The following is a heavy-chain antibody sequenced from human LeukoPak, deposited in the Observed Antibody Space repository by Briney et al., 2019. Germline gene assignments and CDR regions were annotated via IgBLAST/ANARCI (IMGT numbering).Heavy chain of an antibody. V-gene: IGHV3-21*01. D-gene: IGHD2-2*01. Sequence: GGSLRLSCAASGFTFSSYSMNWVRQAPGKGLEWVSSISSSSSYIYYADSVKGRFTISRDNAKNSLYLQMDSLRAEDTAAYYCARDSLENPPMPTPDDAFDIWGQGTMVTVSS. CDR3: ARDSLENPPMPTPDDAFDI. CDR1: GFTFSSYS. J-gene: IGHJ3*02. CDR2: ISSSSSYI.